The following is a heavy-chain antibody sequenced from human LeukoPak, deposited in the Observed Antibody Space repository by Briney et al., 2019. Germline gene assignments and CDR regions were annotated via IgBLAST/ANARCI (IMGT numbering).Heavy chain of an antibody. CDR2: ISGNGGST. J-gene: IGHJ4*02. CDR3: AKDAKRNYDFWDRFDY. Sequence: PRGSLRLSCAASGFTFSTYATSWVRQAPGKGLEWVSAISGNGGSTYYADSVKGRFTISRDNSKNTLYLQMNSLRAEDTALYYCAKDAKRNYDFWDRFDYWGQGTLVTVSS. D-gene: IGHD3-3*01. CDR1: GFTFSTYA. V-gene: IGHV3-23*01.